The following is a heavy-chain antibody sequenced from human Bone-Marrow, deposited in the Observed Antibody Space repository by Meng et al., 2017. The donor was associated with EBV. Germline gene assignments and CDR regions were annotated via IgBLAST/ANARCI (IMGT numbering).Heavy chain of an antibody. J-gene: IGHJ4*02. Sequence: QVQLVESGXGVVQLGRSLSLSCAASGFTFSTSGMHWVRLAPGKGLEWVAALWYDGSYEYYADSVKGRFTISRDNSKNTLYFQMNSLRAEDTAVYYCARGVYGDYVWFDYWGQGTLVTVSS. CDR2: LWYDGSYE. V-gene: IGHV3-33*01. CDR3: ARGVYGDYVWFDY. D-gene: IGHD3-16*01. CDR1: GFTFSTSG.